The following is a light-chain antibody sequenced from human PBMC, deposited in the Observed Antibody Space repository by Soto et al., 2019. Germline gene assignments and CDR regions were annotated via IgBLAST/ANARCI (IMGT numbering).Light chain of an antibody. CDR1: SSDVGSYTF. Sequence: QSALTQPASVSGSPGQSIPISCTGSSSDVGSYTFVSWYQHHPGKAPKLMIYEATKRPSGVSHRFSGSKSGNTASLTISGLQAEDEGEYYCCSYAGSMTWVFGGGTKLTVL. CDR2: EAT. V-gene: IGLV2-23*01. CDR3: CSYAGSMTWV. J-gene: IGLJ3*02.